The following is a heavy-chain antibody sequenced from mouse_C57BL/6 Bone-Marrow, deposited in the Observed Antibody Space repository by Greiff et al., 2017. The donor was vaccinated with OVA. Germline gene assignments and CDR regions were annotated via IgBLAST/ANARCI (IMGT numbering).Heavy chain of an antibody. CDR2: IYPGSGST. D-gene: IGHD1-1*01. Sequence: QVQLQQPGAELVKPGASVKMSCKASGYTFTSYWITWVKQRPGQGLEWIGDIYPGSGSTNYNEKFKSKATLTVDTSSSTAYMQLSSLTSEESAVYYCAREGAYYGSIPYFDYWGQGTTLTVSS. J-gene: IGHJ2*01. V-gene: IGHV1-55*01. CDR1: GYTFTSYW. CDR3: AREGAYYGSIPYFDY.